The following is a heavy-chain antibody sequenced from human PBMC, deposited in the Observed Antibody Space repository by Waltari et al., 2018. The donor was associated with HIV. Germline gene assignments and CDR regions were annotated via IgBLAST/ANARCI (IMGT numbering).Heavy chain of an antibody. CDR1: GFTFRSYS. CDR3: ARVGRFPVAY. V-gene: IGHV3-21*01. Sequence: EVQLVESGGGLVKHGGSLRLSCAASGFTFRSYSMNWVRQAPGKGLELVSSISSSSSYIYYADSVKGRFTISRDNAKNSLYLQMNSLRAEDTAVYYCARVGRFPVAYWGQGTLVTVSS. D-gene: IGHD2-21*01. J-gene: IGHJ4*02. CDR2: ISSSSSYI.